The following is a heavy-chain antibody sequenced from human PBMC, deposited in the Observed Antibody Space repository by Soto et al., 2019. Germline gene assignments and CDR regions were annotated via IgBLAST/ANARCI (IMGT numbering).Heavy chain of an antibody. Sequence: QVQLQESGPGLVKPSGTLSLTCAVSGGSISSDVWWSWARQSPGKGLEWIGEIYHAGFTNYNPSLNSRVSISVDKSKNQLSLNLTSVTAADTAVYYCARGIVREGFDPWGQGTLVTVS. CDR3: ARGIVREGFDP. CDR1: GGSISSDVW. D-gene: IGHD3-22*01. CDR2: IYHAGFT. J-gene: IGHJ5*02. V-gene: IGHV4-4*02.